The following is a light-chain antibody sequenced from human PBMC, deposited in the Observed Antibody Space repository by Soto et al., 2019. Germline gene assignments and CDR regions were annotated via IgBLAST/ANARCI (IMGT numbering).Light chain of an antibody. Sequence: DIVMTQSPDSLAVSLGERATNNCKSSQSGLYSSNNKNYLAWYQQKPGQPPKLLIYWASTRESGVPDRVSGSGSGTDFTLTISSLQAEDVAVYYCQQYYSTPPTFGQGTKLEIK. V-gene: IGKV4-1*01. CDR3: QQYYSTPPT. J-gene: IGKJ2*01. CDR1: QSGLYSSNNKNY. CDR2: WAS.